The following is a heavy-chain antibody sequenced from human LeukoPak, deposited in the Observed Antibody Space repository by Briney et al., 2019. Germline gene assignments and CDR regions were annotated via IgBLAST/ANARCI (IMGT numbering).Heavy chain of an antibody. CDR1: GFTFSSYS. J-gene: IGHJ4*02. V-gene: IGHV3-48*01. D-gene: IGHD2/OR15-2a*01. CDR2: ISSSSSTI. CDR3: ARDLWGPFDY. Sequence: GGSLRLSCAASGFTFSSYSMNWVRQAPGKGLEWVSYISSSSSTIYYADSVKGRFTISRDNAKNSLYLQMNSLRAEDTAVYYCARDLWGPFDYWGQGTLVTVSS.